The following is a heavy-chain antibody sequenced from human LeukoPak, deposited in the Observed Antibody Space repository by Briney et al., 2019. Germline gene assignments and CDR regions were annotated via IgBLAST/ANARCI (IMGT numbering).Heavy chain of an antibody. V-gene: IGHV1-46*01. CDR2: INPRSGST. J-gene: IGHJ5*02. D-gene: IGHD3-22*01. CDR3: GRGTMFYYYDSSGYYL. Sequence: SVKVSCKPSLYTLTSYYTHWVRQTPEQRHESIVIINPRSGSTSSAQKLQGRVTMTTDTSTSTVYMELSSLRSEDTAVYYCGRGTMFYYYDSSGYYLWGQGTLVTVSS. CDR1: LYTLTSYY.